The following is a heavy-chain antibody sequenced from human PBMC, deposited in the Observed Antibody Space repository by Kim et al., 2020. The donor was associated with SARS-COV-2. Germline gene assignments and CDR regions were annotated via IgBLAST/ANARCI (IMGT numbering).Heavy chain of an antibody. CDR3: SSSTVGAYVDY. V-gene: IGHV3-53*01. J-gene: IGHJ4*02. D-gene: IGHD1-26*01. Sequence: GGSLRLSCAVSGSSVRSSYMTWVRQAPGKGLEWVSAIHDAGSTYYADSVKGRFTLSRDIPKDTHYLQMNSLRAEDTAVYYRSSSTVGAYVDYWGQGSLVT. CDR2: IHDAGST. CDR1: GSSVRSSY.